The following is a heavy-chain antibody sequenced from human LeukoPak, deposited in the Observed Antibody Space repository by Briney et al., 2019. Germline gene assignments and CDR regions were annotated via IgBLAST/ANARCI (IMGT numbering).Heavy chain of an antibody. CDR1: GYTFTSYG. J-gene: IGHJ4*02. Sequence: ASVKVSCKASGYTFTSYGISWVRQAPGQGLEWMGWISAYNGNTNYAQKHQGRVTMTTDTSTSTAYMELRSLRSDDTAVYYCARDHPLGDSSGYYYEPGYFDYWGQGTLVTVSS. CDR3: ARDHPLGDSSGYYYEPGYFDY. D-gene: IGHD3-22*01. V-gene: IGHV1-18*01. CDR2: ISAYNGNT.